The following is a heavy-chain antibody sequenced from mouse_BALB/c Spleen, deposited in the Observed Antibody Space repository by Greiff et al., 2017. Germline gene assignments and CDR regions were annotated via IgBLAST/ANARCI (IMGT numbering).Heavy chain of an antibody. Sequence: EVKLMESGGGLVQPGGSLKLSCAASGFTFSSYTMSWVRQTPEKRLEWVAYISNGGGSTYYPDTVKGRFTISRDNAKNTLYLQMSSLKSEDTAMYYCAGYYGSRDYAMDYWGQGTSVTVSS. CDR2: ISNGGGST. D-gene: IGHD1-1*01. V-gene: IGHV5-12-2*01. CDR1: GFTFSSYT. J-gene: IGHJ4*01. CDR3: AGYYGSRDYAMDY.